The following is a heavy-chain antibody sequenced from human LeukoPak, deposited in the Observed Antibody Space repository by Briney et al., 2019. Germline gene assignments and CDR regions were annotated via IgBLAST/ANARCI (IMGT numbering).Heavy chain of an antibody. CDR1: GFTFSDYY. V-gene: IGHV3-11*04. CDR2: ISSSGSTI. Sequence: GGSLRLSXAASGFTFSDYYMSWIRQAPGKGLEWVSYISSSGSTIYYADSVKGRFTISRDNAKNSLYLQMNSLRAEDTAVYYCARDLSSWTFSGFDIWGQGTMVTVSS. J-gene: IGHJ3*02. D-gene: IGHD6-13*01. CDR3: ARDLSSWTFSGFDI.